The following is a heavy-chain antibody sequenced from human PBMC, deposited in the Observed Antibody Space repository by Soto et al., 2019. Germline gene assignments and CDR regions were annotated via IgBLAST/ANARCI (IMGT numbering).Heavy chain of an antibody. CDR3: ARGSSTVVTQFDY. J-gene: IGHJ4*02. CDR1: RDSISTYY. V-gene: IGHV4-59*01. D-gene: IGHD2-21*02. Sequence: NPSETLSLTCSVSRDSISTYYWSWIRQSPGKGLEWIGYIYYSGITNYNPSLKSRVTISLDTSKNQFSLQLSSVTAADTAVYYCARGSSTVVTQFDYWGQGTLVTVSS. CDR2: IYYSGIT.